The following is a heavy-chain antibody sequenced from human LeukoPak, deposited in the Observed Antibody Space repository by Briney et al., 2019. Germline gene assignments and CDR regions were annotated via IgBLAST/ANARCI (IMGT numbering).Heavy chain of an antibody. CDR3: ASSRRYYYGSSGYYAVDI. D-gene: IGHD3-22*01. CDR1: GGSISSGDYY. Sequence: SETLSLTCTVSGGSISSGDYYWSWIRQPPGKGLEWIGYIYYSGSTYYNPSLKSRVTISVDTSKIHFSLKLSSVTAADTALYYCASSRRYYYGSSGYYAVDIWGQGTMVTVSS. J-gene: IGHJ3*02. CDR2: IYYSGST. V-gene: IGHV4-30-4*08.